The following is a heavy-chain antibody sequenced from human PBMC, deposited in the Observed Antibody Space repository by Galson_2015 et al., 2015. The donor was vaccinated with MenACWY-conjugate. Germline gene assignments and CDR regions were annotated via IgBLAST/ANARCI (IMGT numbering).Heavy chain of an antibody. CDR1: GYYFTSYW. D-gene: IGHD4-17*01. CDR3: ARVPVDYRDYVHYGMDV. Sequence: QSGAEVKKPGESLKISCKGSGYYFTSYWIAWVRQIPGKGLEWMGLISPGDSNTRYSPSFQGQVTISADKSISTAYLQWSSLKASDTAMYYCARVPVDYRDYVHYGMDVWGQGTTVTVSS. J-gene: IGHJ6*02. CDR2: ISPGDSNT. V-gene: IGHV5-51*01.